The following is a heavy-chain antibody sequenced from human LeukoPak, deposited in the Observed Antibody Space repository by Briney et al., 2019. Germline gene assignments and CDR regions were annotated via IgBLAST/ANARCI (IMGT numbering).Heavy chain of an antibody. Sequence: GGSLRLSCAASGFTFSSYAMSWVRQAPGKGLEWVSSISSSSSYIYYADSVKGRFTISRDNAKNSLYLQMNSLRAEDTAVYFCARDEAVAGSVLGIALHRDAFDIWGQGTMVTVSS. D-gene: IGHD6-19*01. J-gene: IGHJ3*02. CDR2: ISSSSSYI. V-gene: IGHV3-21*01. CDR1: GFTFSSYA. CDR3: ARDEAVAGSVLGIALHRDAFDI.